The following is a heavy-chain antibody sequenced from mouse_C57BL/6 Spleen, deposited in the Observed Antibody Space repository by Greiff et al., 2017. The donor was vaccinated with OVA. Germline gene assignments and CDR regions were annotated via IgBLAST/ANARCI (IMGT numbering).Heavy chain of an antibody. CDR1: GYTFTDYY. J-gene: IGHJ4*01. Sequence: EVQLQQSGPELVKPGASVKISCKASGYTFTDYYMNWVKQSHGKSLEWIGDINPNNGGTSYNQKFKGKATLTVDKSSSTAYMELRSLTSEDSAVYYCRYYYGSSYYAMDYWGQGTSVTVSS. V-gene: IGHV1-26*01. CDR2: INPNNGGT. CDR3: RYYYGSSYYAMDY. D-gene: IGHD1-1*01.